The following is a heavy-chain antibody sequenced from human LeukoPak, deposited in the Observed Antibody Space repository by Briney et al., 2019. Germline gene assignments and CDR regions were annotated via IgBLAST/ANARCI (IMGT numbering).Heavy chain of an antibody. CDR3: AKDPLIAVAVFDY. CDR1: GFTFSSYG. CDR2: ISNSGDST. D-gene: IGHD6-19*01. Sequence: GGSLRLSCAASGFTFSSYGMNWVRQAPGKGLEWVSGISNSGDSTYYADSVKGRFTISRDNSQNTLYLQMNSLRAEDTAVYYCAKDPLIAVAVFDYWGQGTLVTVSS. V-gene: IGHV3-23*01. J-gene: IGHJ4*02.